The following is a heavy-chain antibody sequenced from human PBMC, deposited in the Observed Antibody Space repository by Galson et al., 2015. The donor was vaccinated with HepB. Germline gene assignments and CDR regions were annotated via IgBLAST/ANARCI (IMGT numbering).Heavy chain of an antibody. Sequence: PALVKPTQTLTLTCTFSGFSLSTSGVGVGWIRQPPGKALEWLALIYWDDDKRYSPSLKSRLTITKDTSKNQVVLTMTNMDPVDTATYYCAHSYIYCGGDCYSVRVSEYFQHWGQGTLVTVSS. D-gene: IGHD2-21*02. CDR3: AHSYIYCGGDCYSVRVSEYFQH. CDR1: GFSLSTSGVG. CDR2: IYWDDDK. J-gene: IGHJ1*01. V-gene: IGHV2-5*02.